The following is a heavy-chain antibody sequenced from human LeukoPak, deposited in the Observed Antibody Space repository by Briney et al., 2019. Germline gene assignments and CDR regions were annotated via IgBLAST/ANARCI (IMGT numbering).Heavy chain of an antibody. CDR3: ARHYSSGSRSFFDR. J-gene: IGHJ5*02. CDR1: GGSISSYY. D-gene: IGHD6-19*01. CDR2: IYTSGST. V-gene: IGHV4-4*09. Sequence: PSETLSLTCTVSGGSISSYYWSWIRQPPGKGQECIGYIYTSGSTNYNPSLKSRVTISVDTSKNQFSLKLSSVTAADTAVYYCARHYSSGSRSFFDRWGQGTLVTVSS.